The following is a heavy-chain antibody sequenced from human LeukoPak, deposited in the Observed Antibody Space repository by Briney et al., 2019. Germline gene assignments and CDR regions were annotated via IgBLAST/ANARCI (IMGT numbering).Heavy chain of an antibody. CDR1: GGSSSSSNW. J-gene: IGHJ3*02. D-gene: IGHD3-10*01. Sequence: SETLSLTCAVSGGSSSSSNWWSWVRQPPGKGLEWIGEIYHSGSTNYNPSLKSRVTISVDKSKNQFSLKLSSVTAADTAVYYCARGSSMVRGVIINAFDIWGQGTMVTVSS. CDR3: ARGSSMVRGVIINAFDI. V-gene: IGHV4-4*02. CDR2: IYHSGST.